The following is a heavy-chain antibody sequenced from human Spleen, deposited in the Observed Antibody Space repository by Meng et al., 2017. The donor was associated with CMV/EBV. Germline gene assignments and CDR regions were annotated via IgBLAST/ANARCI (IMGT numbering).Heavy chain of an antibody. CDR3: ARGNYGDNLHFDY. CDR2: IRHDGSET. Sequence: ASSAFTFNAYDMHWVREAPGTRLEWVAIIRHDGSETHYADSVKGRFTISRDDSKNTLFLQMNSLRVEDTAVYYCARGNYGDNLHFDYWGQGTLVTVSS. J-gene: IGHJ4*02. CDR1: AFTFNAYD. D-gene: IGHD1-7*01. V-gene: IGHV3-33*01.